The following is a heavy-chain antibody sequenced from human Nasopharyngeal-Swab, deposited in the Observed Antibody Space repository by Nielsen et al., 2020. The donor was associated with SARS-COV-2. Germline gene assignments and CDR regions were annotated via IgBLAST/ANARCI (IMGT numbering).Heavy chain of an antibody. V-gene: IGHV1-8*01. D-gene: IGHD4-17*01. CDR2: MNPNSGNT. J-gene: IGHJ6*03. CDR3: ARGGYGDYLGYYYYMDV. Sequence: ASVKVSCKASGYTFTSYDINWVRQATGQGLEWMGWMNPNSGNTGYAQKFQGGVTMTRNTSISTAYMELSSLRSEDTAVYCCARGGYGDYLGYYYYMDVWGKGTTVTVSS. CDR1: GYTFTSYD.